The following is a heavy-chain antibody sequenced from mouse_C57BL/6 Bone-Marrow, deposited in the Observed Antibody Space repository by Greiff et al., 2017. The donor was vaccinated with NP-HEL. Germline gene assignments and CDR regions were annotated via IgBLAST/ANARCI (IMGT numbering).Heavy chain of an antibody. J-gene: IGHJ3*01. Sequence: QVQLQQSDAELVKPGASVKISCKVSGYTFTDHTIHWMKQRPEQGLEWIGYIYPRDGSTKYNEKFKGKATLTADKSSSTAYMQINSLTSEDSAVYFVARESDYDDGSWFAYWGQGTLVTVSA. D-gene: IGHD2-4*01. CDR3: ARESDYDDGSWFAY. V-gene: IGHV1-78*01. CDR1: GYTFTDHT. CDR2: IYPRDGST.